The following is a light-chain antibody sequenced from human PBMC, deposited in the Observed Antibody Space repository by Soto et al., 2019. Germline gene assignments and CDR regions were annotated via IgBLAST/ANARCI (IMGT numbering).Light chain of an antibody. V-gene: IGLV2-11*01. CDR3: CTYAGSFHQ. CDR1: NSDVGNYNF. CDR2: DVT. J-gene: IGLJ3*02. Sequence: QSVLTQPRSVSGSPGQAVTISCTGTNSDVGNYNFVSWYQHHPGKAPKLMIYDVTKRPSGVPDRFSGSKSGNTASLTIAGLQPEDEPDYYCCTYAGSFHQFGGGTKLTVL.